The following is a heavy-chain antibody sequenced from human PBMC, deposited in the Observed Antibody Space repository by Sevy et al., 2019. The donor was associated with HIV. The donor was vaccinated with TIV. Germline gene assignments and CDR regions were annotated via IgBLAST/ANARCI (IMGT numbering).Heavy chain of an antibody. V-gene: IGHV3-23*01. Sequence: GGSLRLSCAASGFTFSSYAMGWVRQAPGKGLEWVSGIRGSGDSTYYVDFVRGRFTISRDNSKNTLFLQMNSLRAEDTGVYFCAKVVQQLVRGFFDYWGQGSLVTVSS. J-gene: IGHJ4*02. D-gene: IGHD6-13*01. CDR2: IRGSGDST. CDR1: GFTFSSYA. CDR3: AKVVQQLVRGFFDY.